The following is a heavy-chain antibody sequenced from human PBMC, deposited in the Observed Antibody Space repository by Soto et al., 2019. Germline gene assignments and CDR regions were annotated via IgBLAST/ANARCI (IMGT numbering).Heavy chain of an antibody. CDR2: IYWNDDK. CDR3: EHRGYGDYKRENCLDP. D-gene: IGHD4-17*01. Sequence: CGPTLLNPTHTLTLTLTFSFVSLTTPGAGVGGMGQPPGKALEWLAIIYWNDDKRYSPSRKSRLNIDKETSKKQVVLIMTNMDPVEKATYYCEHRGYGDYKRENCLDPWGQGVPVTVSS. J-gene: IGHJ5*02. V-gene: IGHV2-5*01. CDR1: FVSLTTPGAG.